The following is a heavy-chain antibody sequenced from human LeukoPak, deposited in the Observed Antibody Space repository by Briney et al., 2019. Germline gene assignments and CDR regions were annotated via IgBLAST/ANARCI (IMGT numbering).Heavy chain of an antibody. CDR2: IYPGDSDT. Sequence: GESLKISCKGSGYSFTSYWIGWVRQMPGKGLEWMGIIYPGDSDTRYSPSFQGQVTIPADKSISTAYLQWSSLKASDTAMYYCATRSPLRYFDWLSTHDAFDIWGQGTMVTVSS. CDR3: ATRSPLRYFDWLSTHDAFDI. V-gene: IGHV5-51*01. J-gene: IGHJ3*02. CDR1: GYSFTSYW. D-gene: IGHD3-9*01.